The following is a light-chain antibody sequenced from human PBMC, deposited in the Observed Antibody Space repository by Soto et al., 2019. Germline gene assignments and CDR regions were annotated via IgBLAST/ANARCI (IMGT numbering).Light chain of an antibody. J-gene: IGKJ5*01. CDR3: QQSYSTSIT. CDR2: DAS. V-gene: IGKV1-39*01. Sequence: DIQMTQSPSSLSASVGDRVTITCRASQSISSYLNWYQQKPGKAPKLLIYDASSLQSGVPSRFSGSGSGTDFTLTISSLQPEDSATYYCQQSYSTSITFGQGTRLEIK. CDR1: QSISSY.